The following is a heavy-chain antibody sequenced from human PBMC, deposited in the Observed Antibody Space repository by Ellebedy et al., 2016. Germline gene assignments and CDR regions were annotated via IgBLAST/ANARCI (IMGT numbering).Heavy chain of an antibody. V-gene: IGHV3-7*03. CDR2: IKEDGRQT. CDR3: ARDRRYFDL. Sequence: GGSLRLSCAASGFTFSRDWMTWVRQVPGKSLEWVGNIKEDGRQTYYVDSLRGRFTISRDNARNPLFLQMNSLRVEDTAVYYCARDRRYFDLWGRGTLVTVSS. J-gene: IGHJ2*01. CDR1: GFTFSRDW.